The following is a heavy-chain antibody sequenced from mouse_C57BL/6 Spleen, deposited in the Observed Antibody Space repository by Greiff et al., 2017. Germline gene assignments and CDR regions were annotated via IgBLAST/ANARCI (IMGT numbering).Heavy chain of an antibody. CDR2: INPSNGGT. D-gene: IGHD1-1*01. CDR3: ATTVVAGDYAMDY. CDR1: GYTFTSYW. V-gene: IGHV1-53*01. J-gene: IGHJ4*01. Sequence: QVQLQQPGTELVKPGASVKLSCKASGYTFTSYWMHWVKQRPGQGLEWIGNINPSNGGTNYNEKFKSKATLTVDKYSSTADMQLSILTSEDSAVYYCATTVVAGDYAMDYWGQGTSVTVSS.